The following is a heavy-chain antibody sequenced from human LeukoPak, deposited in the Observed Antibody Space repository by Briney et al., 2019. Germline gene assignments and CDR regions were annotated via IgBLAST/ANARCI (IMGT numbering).Heavy chain of an antibody. CDR3: AREGFCGSGGGNWYFDL. J-gene: IGHJ2*01. V-gene: IGHV3-48*03. Sequence: EMKGVPEAPEKRREWIAYISVSGGDTNYAKSVEGRFSVSRDNAEDSVFLEMSDLTPEDTAIYYRAREGFCGSGGGNWYFDLWGRGTLVTISS. D-gene: IGHD2-15*01. CDR2: ISVSGGDT.